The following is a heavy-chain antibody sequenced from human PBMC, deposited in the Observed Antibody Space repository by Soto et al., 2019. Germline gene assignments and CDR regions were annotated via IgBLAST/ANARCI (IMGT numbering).Heavy chain of an antibody. D-gene: IGHD1-7*01. Sequence: QVQLVESGGGVVQPGRSLRLSCAASGFTFSSYGMHWVRQAPGKGLEWVAVIWYDGSNKYYADSVKGRFTISRDNSKNTLYLQMNGLRAEDTAVYYCARDEQGRGLELYYYYYYGMDVWGQGTTVTVSS. J-gene: IGHJ6*02. V-gene: IGHV3-33*01. CDR2: IWYDGSNK. CDR1: GFTFSSYG. CDR3: ARDEQGRGLELYYYYYYGMDV.